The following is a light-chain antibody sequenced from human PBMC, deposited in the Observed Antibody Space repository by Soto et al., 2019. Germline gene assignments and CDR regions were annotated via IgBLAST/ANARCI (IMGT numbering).Light chain of an antibody. Sequence: EFVLTQSPVTLSLSPGERATLSCRASQSVSSNLACYQQKPGQPPRLLIYDASTRATGIPARFSGSQSGTEFTLTISSLLSEDFAVYSCQQYNNWPLTFGGGTKVDI. V-gene: IGKV3D-15*01. CDR3: QQYNNWPLT. J-gene: IGKJ4*01. CDR2: DAS. CDR1: QSVSSN.